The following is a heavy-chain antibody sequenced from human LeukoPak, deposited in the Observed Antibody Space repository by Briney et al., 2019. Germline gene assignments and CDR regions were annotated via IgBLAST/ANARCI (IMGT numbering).Heavy chain of an antibody. CDR3: ASSIAAAVTLVGHFDY. CDR2: IIPIFGTA. CDR1: GGTFSSYA. D-gene: IGHD6-13*01. J-gene: IGHJ4*02. V-gene: IGHV1-69*06. Sequence: GASVKVSCKASGGTFSSYAISWVRQAPGQGLEWMGGIIPIFGTANYAQKFQGRVTITADKSTSTAYMELTSLRSEDTAVYYCASSIAAAVTLVGHFDYWGQGTLVTVSS.